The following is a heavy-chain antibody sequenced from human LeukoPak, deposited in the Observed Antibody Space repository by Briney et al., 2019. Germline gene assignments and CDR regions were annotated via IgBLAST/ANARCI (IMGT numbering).Heavy chain of an antibody. D-gene: IGHD3-10*01. Sequence: PGGTLRLSCAASGFTFSSYGMSWVRQAPGKGLEWVSTISGSGGSTYYADSVKGRFTISRDNSKNTLYLQMNSLRAEDTAVYYCAKLGVRGVMGFYFDYWGQGTLVTVSS. J-gene: IGHJ4*02. CDR2: ISGSGGST. CDR3: AKLGVRGVMGFYFDY. V-gene: IGHV3-23*01. CDR1: GFTFSSYG.